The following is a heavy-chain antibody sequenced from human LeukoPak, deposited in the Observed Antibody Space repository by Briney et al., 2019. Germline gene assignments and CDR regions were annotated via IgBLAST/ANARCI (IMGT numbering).Heavy chain of an antibody. V-gene: IGHV3-74*01. D-gene: IGHD3-3*01. Sequence: GGSLRLSCAASGFTFSNYWMHWVRQAPGKGLVLVSRINSDGSSTSYADSVKGRFTISRDSAKNTLYLQMNSLRVEDTAVYYCARGYNDFWSGYIDYWGQGTLVTVSS. CDR1: GFTFSNYW. CDR2: INSDGSST. CDR3: ARGYNDFWSGYIDY. J-gene: IGHJ4*02.